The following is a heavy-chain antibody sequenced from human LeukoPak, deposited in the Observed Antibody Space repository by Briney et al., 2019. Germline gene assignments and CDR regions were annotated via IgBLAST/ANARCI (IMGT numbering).Heavy chain of an antibody. Sequence: GGSLRLSCTASGFTFRNYSMNWVRQAPGKGLEWVSVIYSGGSTYYADSVKGRFTISRDNSKNTLYLQMNSLRAEDTAVYYCARDQEQQLGFDYWGQGTLVTVSS. CDR2: IYSGGST. V-gene: IGHV3-53*01. CDR1: GFTFRNYS. CDR3: ARDQEQQLGFDY. J-gene: IGHJ4*02. D-gene: IGHD6-13*01.